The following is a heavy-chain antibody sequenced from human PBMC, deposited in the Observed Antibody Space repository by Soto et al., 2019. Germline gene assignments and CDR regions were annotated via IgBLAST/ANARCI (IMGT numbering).Heavy chain of an antibody. CDR2: IWYDGSNK. V-gene: IGHV3-33*01. D-gene: IGHD6-13*01. Sequence: QVQLVESGGGVVQPGRSLRLSCAASGFTFSNYAMHWVRQAPGKGLEGVAVIWYDGSNKYYADSVKGRFTISRDNSKNTVYLQMNSLRAEDTAVYYCTTLHPSIAANYWGQGTLVTVSS. CDR1: GFTFSNYA. J-gene: IGHJ4*02. CDR3: TTLHPSIAANY.